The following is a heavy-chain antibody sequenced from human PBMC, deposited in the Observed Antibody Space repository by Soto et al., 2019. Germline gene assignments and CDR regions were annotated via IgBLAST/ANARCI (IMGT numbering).Heavy chain of an antibody. CDR3: ARRDFGHYAFWWFGMDV. Sequence: ASVKVSCKASGYTFTSYDINCVRQAPGQGLEWMGMIIPSCGRANYAQKFQGRVTMTGDKSTSTAYMELSSLRSEDTAVYYCARRDFGHYAFWWFGMDVWGQGTTVTVSS. CDR2: IIPSCGRA. V-gene: IGHV1-69*04. D-gene: IGHD3-3*01. J-gene: IGHJ6*02. CDR1: GYTFTSYD.